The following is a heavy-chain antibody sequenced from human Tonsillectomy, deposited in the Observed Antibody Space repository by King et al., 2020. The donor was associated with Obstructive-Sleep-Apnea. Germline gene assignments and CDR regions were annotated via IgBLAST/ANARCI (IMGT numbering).Heavy chain of an antibody. J-gene: IGHJ4*02. CDR3: ATDVSEYYDSSGNLDY. D-gene: IGHD3-22*01. Sequence: QVQLVESGAEVKKPGASVKVSCKVSGYTLTELSMHWVRQAPGKGLEWMGGFDPEDGETIYAQKFQGRVTMTEDTPTDTAYMELSSLRSEDTAVYYCATDVSEYYDSSGNLDYWGQGTLVTVSS. CDR2: FDPEDGET. CDR1: GYTLTELS. V-gene: IGHV1-24*01.